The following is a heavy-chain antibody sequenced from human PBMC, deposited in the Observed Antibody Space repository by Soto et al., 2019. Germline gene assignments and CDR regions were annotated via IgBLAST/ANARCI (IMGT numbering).Heavy chain of an antibody. D-gene: IGHD1-26*01. V-gene: IGHV1-18*01. CDR3: ARSGSVPYYYYGLDV. J-gene: IGHJ6*02. CDR1: GYTFSRSG. CDR2: ISTLNGDT. Sequence: VQLVQSGAEVKKPGASVKVSCKASGYTFSRSGISWVRQAPGQGLEWMGWISTLNGDTNYAQKVQGRVPMTTDTSTSTAFMELMSLRSDDTAVYYCARSGSVPYYYYGLDVWGQGTTVTVSS.